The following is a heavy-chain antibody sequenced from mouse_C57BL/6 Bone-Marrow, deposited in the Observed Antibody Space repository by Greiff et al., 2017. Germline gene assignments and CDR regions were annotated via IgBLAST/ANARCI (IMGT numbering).Heavy chain of an antibody. CDR3: ARSYGSSFDY. CDR1: GYAFTNYL. D-gene: IGHD1-1*01. V-gene: IGHV1-54*01. Sequence: VQLQQSGAELVRPGTSVKVSCKASGYAFTNYLIEWVKQRPGQGLEWIGVINPGSGGTNYNEKFKGKATLTADKSSSTAYMQLSSLTSEDSAVYFCARSYGSSFDYWGQGTTLTVSS. CDR2: INPGSGGT. J-gene: IGHJ2*01.